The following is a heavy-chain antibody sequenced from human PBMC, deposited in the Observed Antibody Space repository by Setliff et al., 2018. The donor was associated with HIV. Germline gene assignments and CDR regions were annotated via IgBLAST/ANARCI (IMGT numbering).Heavy chain of an antibody. J-gene: IGHJ4*02. V-gene: IGHV3-7*03. CDR2: INQDGSEK. CDR1: GFTFTSYW. Sequence: SLRLSCAASGFTFTSYWMIWVRQAPGKGLEWVANINQDGSEKNYGDSVKGRFTISRDSSENTLYLLMNSLRAEDTAIYYCAKGDYGSGNTDYWGQGTLVTVSS. D-gene: IGHD3-10*01. CDR3: AKGDYGSGNTDY.